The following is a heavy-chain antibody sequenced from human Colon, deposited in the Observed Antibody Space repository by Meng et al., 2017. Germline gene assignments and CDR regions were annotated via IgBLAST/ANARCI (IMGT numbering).Heavy chain of an antibody. CDR1: GFRFSDDH. J-gene: IGHJ5*01. CDR3: ARDGSHRRFDS. V-gene: IGHV3-11*01. D-gene: IGHD1-26*01. Sequence: QVQLVGPGGDLVKPGGSPRLSCVASGFRFSDDHMAWIRQAPGKGLEWISYISVGGSIIYYADSVKGRFTISRDDAKNSVYLQMNSLRAEDTAVYYCARDGSHRRFDSWGQGTLVTVSS. CDR2: ISVGGSII.